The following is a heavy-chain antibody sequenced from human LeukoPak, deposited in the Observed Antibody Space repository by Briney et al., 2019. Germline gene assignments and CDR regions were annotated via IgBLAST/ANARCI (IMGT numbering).Heavy chain of an antibody. Sequence: GGSPRLSCAASGFTFSSYWMHWVRQAPGKGLVWVSRINSDGSSTSYADSVKGRFTISRDNAKNTLYLQMNSLRAEDTAVYYCARGYCSSTSCNANWFDPWGQGTLVTVSS. V-gene: IGHV3-74*01. CDR2: INSDGSST. CDR1: GFTFSSYW. J-gene: IGHJ5*02. CDR3: ARGYCSSTSCNANWFDP. D-gene: IGHD2-2*01.